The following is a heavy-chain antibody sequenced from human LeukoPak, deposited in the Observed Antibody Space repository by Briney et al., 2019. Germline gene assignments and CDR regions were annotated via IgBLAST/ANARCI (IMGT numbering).Heavy chain of an antibody. CDR3: ARHSSTSTQIDY. Sequence: SVKVSCKASGGTFSSYAISWVRQAPGQGLEWMGRIIPILGIANYAQKFQGRVTITADKSTSTAYVELSSLRSEDTAVYYCARHSSTSTQIDYWGQGTLVTVSS. CDR2: IIPILGIA. V-gene: IGHV1-69*04. D-gene: IGHD2-2*01. CDR1: GGTFSSYA. J-gene: IGHJ4*02.